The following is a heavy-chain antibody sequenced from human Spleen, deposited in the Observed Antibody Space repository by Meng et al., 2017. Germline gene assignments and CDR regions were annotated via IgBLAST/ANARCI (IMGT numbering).Heavy chain of an antibody. CDR3: ARGPTTMAHDFDY. CDR2: IYHSGST. J-gene: IGHJ4*02. V-gene: IGHV4-31*03. D-gene: IGHD4-11*01. CDR1: GDSISSGGYY. Sequence: VKLQESGPLLVKPSQTLSLTCTVSGDSISSGGYYLSWIRQYPGKGLEWIGYIYHSGSTYYNPSLESRATISVDTSQNNLSLKLSSVTAADSAVYYCARGPTTMAHDFDYWGQGTLVTVSS.